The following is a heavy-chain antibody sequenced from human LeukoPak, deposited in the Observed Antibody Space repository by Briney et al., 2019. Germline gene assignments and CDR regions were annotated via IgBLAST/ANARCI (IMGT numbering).Heavy chain of an antibody. J-gene: IGHJ5*02. D-gene: IGHD5-12*01. CDR2: MNPNSGNT. V-gene: IGHV1-8*01. CDR1: GYTFTSYD. CDR3: AFSALRTHWFDP. Sequence: EASVKVSCKASGYTFTSYDINWVRQATGQGLEWMGWMNPNSGNTGYAQKFQGRVTMTRNTSISTAYMELSSLRSEDTAVYYCAFSALRTHWFDPWGQGTLVTVSA.